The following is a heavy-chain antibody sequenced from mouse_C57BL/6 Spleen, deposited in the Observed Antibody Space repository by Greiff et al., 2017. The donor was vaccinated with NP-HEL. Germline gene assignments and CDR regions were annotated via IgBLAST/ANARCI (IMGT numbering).Heavy chain of an antibody. Sequence: VMLVESGPGLVQPSQSLSITCTVSGFSLTSYGVHWVRQSPGKGLEWLGVIWSGGSTDYNAAFISRLSISKDNSKSQVFFKMNSLQADDTAIYYCARTLYYYGSSYWAMDYWGQGTSVTVSS. CDR2: IWSGGST. V-gene: IGHV2-2*01. J-gene: IGHJ4*01. CDR3: ARTLYYYGSSYWAMDY. D-gene: IGHD1-1*01. CDR1: GFSLTSYG.